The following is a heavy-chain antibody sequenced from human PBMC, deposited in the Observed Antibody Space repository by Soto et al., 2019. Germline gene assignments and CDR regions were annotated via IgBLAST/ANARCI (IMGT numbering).Heavy chain of an antibody. CDR2: IYAGTIT. Sequence: LRVSCAVSGLTVSSYYMSWVRQAAGKGLEWVSVIYAGTITYYADSVKGRFTIYRDNSKNTLNLEMNSLRVEDTAVYYCARIPYDNSGTIFDYWGQGTLVTVS. V-gene: IGHV3-53*01. J-gene: IGHJ4*02. CDR1: GLTVSSYY. CDR3: ARIPYDNSGTIFDY. D-gene: IGHD3-22*01.